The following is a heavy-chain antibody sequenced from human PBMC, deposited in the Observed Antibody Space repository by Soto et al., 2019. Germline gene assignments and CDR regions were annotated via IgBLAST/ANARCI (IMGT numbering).Heavy chain of an antibody. CDR3: ARRVTGGGERFDP. D-gene: IGHD7-27*01. J-gene: IGHJ5*02. Sequence: SETLSLTCTFSGASVISGDYYWTWIRQPPGKDLEWIGYIYSSGNTNYNPSLRSRVTMSKDTSKNQFSLKLSSVTAADTAVYYCARRVTGGGERFDPWGLGTLVTVS. CDR2: IYSSGNT. CDR1: GASVISGDYY. V-gene: IGHV4-30-4*01.